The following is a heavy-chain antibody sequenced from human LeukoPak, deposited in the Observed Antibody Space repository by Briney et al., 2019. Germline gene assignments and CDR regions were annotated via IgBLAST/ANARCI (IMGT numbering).Heavy chain of an antibody. D-gene: IGHD1-1*01. J-gene: IGHJ6*02. CDR1: GFTVSSNY. CDR3: ARDGNHYGMDV. V-gene: IGHV3-33*08. CDR2: IWYDGSNK. Sequence: PGGSLRLSCAASGFTVSSNYMSWVRQAPGKGLEWVAVIWYDGSNKYYADSVKGRFTISRDNSKNTLYLQMNSLRAEDTAVYYCARDGNHYGMDVWGQGTTVTVSS.